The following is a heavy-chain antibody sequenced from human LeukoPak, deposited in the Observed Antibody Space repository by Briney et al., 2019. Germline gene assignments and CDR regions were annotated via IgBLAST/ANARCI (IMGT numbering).Heavy chain of an antibody. Sequence: GGSLRLSCAASGFTFSSYGMHWVRQAPGKGLEWVAFIRYDGSNKYYADSVKGRFTISRDNSKNTLYLQMNSLRAEDTALYYCAKDTGVVVAFDSWGQGTLVTVSS. V-gene: IGHV3-30*02. CDR1: GFTFSSYG. CDR3: AKDTGVVVAFDS. D-gene: IGHD2-15*01. CDR2: IRYDGSNK. J-gene: IGHJ4*02.